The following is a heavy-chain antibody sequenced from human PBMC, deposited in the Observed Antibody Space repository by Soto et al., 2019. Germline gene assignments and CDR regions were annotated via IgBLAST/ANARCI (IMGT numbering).Heavy chain of an antibody. Sequence: EVQLVESGGGLVQPGASLRLSCAASGFTFSYYWMHWVRQAPGKGLVWVSRIHSDGSSTTYADSVKDRFTISRDNARNTLYLQMNSLRAEVTAVYYCARGDRGAFDLWGQGTVLTVSS. J-gene: IGHJ3*01. CDR3: ARGDRGAFDL. V-gene: IGHV3-74*03. D-gene: IGHD1-26*01. CDR1: GFTFSYYW. CDR2: IHSDGSST.